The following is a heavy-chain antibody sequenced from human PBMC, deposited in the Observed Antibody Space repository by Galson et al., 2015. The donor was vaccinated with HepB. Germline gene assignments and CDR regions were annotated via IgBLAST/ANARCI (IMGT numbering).Heavy chain of an antibody. V-gene: IGHV3-74*01. CDR2: SNSDGSGT. CDR1: GFTFSSYW. Sequence: LRLSCAASGFTFSSYWMHWVRQAPGKGLVWVSRSNSDGSGTSYADSVKGRFTISRDNAKNTLYLQMNSLTAEDTAVYYCAGSCSSTNCYAPDYWGQGTLVTVSS. D-gene: IGHD2-2*01. CDR3: AGSCSSTNCYAPDY. J-gene: IGHJ4*02.